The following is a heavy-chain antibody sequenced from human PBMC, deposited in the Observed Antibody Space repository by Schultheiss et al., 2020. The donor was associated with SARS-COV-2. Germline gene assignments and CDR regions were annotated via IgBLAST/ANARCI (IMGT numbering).Heavy chain of an antibody. D-gene: IGHD2-15*01. J-gene: IGHJ4*02. Sequence: SETLSLTCTVSGGSISSYYSSWIRQPPGKGLEWIGYIYYSGSTNYNPSLKSRVTISVDTSKNQFSLKLSSVTAADTAVYYCAREGVGYCSGGSCYHDSFDYWGQGTLVTVSS. CDR2: IYYSGST. V-gene: IGHV4-59*12. CDR3: AREGVGYCSGGSCYHDSFDY. CDR1: GGSISSYY.